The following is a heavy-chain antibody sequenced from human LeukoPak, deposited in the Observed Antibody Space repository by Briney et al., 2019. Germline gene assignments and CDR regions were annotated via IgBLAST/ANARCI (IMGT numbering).Heavy chain of an antibody. Sequence: SGTLSLTCAVSGVSISSNNWWTWGRQPPGKGLAWIGETHRSGDTKYSPSLQTRATISIDNSKNQLSLNLNSVTAADTAVYYCSTRDQSRTDMVPPDYWGQGTLVTVSS. CDR2: THRSGDT. CDR1: GVSISSNNW. D-gene: IGHD5-18*01. J-gene: IGHJ4*02. V-gene: IGHV4-4*02. CDR3: STRDQSRTDMVPPDY.